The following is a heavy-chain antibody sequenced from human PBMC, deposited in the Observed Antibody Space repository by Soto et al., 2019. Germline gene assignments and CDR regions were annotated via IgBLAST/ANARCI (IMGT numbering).Heavy chain of an antibody. D-gene: IGHD2-15*01. J-gene: IGHJ4*02. CDR2: ISYDGSNK. V-gene: IGHV3-30*18. CDR3: AKKLVAATPPVD. CDR1: GFTFSSYG. Sequence: QVQLVESGGGVVQPGRSLRLSCAASGFTFSSYGMHWVRQAPGKGLEWVAVISYDGSNKYYADSVKGRFTISRDNSKNTLHLQMNSLRAEDTAVYYCAKKLVAATPPVDWGQGTLVPVSS.